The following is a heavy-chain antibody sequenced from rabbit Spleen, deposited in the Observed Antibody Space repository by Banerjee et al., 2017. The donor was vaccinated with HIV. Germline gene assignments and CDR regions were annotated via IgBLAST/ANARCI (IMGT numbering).Heavy chain of an antibody. CDR1: GFSFSSSDY. Sequence: QSLEESGGDLVKPGASLTLTCTASGFSFSSSDYMCWVRQAPGKGLEWISCIAGSNSGFTYSATWATGRFTISKTSSTTVTLQMTSLTAADTATYFCARDTSSSFSSYGMDLWGPGTLVTVS. V-gene: IGHV1S40*01. CDR2: IAGSNSGFT. J-gene: IGHJ6*01. D-gene: IGHD1-1*01. CDR3: ARDTSSSFSSYGMDL.